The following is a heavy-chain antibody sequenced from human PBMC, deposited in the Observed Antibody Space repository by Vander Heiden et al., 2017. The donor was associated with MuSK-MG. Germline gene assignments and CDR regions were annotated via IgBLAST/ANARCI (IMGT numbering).Heavy chain of an antibody. D-gene: IGHD2-15*01. J-gene: IGHJ4*01. V-gene: IGHV3-7*01. CDR3: ARIRGYCSGGSCYVYYFDY. CDR1: GFTFSSYS. Sequence: EVQLVESGGGLVQPGGSLRLSCAASGFTFSSYSMSWVRQAPGKGLEWVANIDHDGSERNSVDSVKGRFTISRDNAKNSLYLQMNSLRAEDTAVYYCARIRGYCSGGSCYVYYFDYWGHGTLVTVSS. CDR2: IDHDGSER.